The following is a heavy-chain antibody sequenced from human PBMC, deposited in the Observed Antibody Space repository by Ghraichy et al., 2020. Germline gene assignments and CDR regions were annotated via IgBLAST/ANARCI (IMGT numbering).Heavy chain of an antibody. D-gene: IGHD6-13*01. V-gene: IGHV3-7*03. CDR2: IKEDGSEK. Sequence: GGSLRLSCSASGFTFNKYWMSWVRQAPGKGLEWVANIKEDGSEKFYVDSVKGRFTISRDNAKNSLYLQMNSLRVEDTAMYYCARDLRIAAADEVWGQGPRSPSP. J-gene: IGHJ6*02. CDR3: ARDLRIAAADEV. CDR1: GFTFNKYW.